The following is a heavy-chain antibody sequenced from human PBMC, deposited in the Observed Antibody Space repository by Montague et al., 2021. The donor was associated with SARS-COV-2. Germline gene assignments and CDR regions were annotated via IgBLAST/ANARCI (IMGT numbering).Heavy chain of an antibody. CDR1: GGSISSYY. V-gene: IGHV4-59*01. CDR2: IYYSGST. D-gene: IGHD6-6*01. CDR3: ARGREYSSSAGFDY. J-gene: IGHJ4*02. Sequence: SETLSLTCTVSGGSISSYYWSWIRQPPGKGLGWIGYIYYSGSTNYNPSLKSRVTISVDTSKNQFSLKLSSVTAAGTAVYYCARGREYSSSAGFDYWGQGTLVTVSS.